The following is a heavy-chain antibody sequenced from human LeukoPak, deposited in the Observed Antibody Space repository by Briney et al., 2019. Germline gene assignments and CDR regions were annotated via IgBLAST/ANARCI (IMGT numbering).Heavy chain of an antibody. D-gene: IGHD3-22*01. Sequence: PSETLSLTCTVSGGSIISYSWSWIRQPPGKGLEWIGYISYSGSTNYNPSLKSRVTISVDTSKNQFSLKLSSVTAADTAVYYCARVAPNYYDSSGYYPIDYWGQGTLVTVSS. V-gene: IGHV4-59*01. CDR2: ISYSGST. CDR3: ARVAPNYYDSSGYYPIDY. CDR1: GGSIISYS. J-gene: IGHJ4*02.